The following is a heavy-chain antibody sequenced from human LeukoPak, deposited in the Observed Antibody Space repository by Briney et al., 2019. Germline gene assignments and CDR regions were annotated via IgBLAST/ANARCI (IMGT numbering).Heavy chain of an antibody. CDR3: AKRPAYSSSWSLDY. V-gene: IGHV3-23*01. CDR1: GFTFSSYA. CDR2: ISGSGGST. Sequence: GGSLRLSCAASGFTFSSYAMSWVRQAPGKGLEWVSAISGSGGSTYYADSVKGRFTISRDNFKNTLYLQMNSLRAEDTAVYYCAKRPAYSSSWSLDYWGQGTLVTVSS. D-gene: IGHD6-13*01. J-gene: IGHJ4*02.